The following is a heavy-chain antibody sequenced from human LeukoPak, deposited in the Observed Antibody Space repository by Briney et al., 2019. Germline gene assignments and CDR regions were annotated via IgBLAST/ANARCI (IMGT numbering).Heavy chain of an antibody. J-gene: IGHJ4*02. CDR1: GFTFSTYS. CDR3: AKDPSPLIVGATAGGIDY. CDR2: ISYDGSNK. V-gene: IGHV3-30*04. Sequence: GGSLRLSCAASGFTFSTYSMHWVRQAPGKGLEWVAVISYDGSNKYYADSVKGRFTISRDNSKNTLYLQMNSLRAEDTAVYYCAKDPSPLIVGATAGGIDYWGQGTLVTVSS. D-gene: IGHD1-26*01.